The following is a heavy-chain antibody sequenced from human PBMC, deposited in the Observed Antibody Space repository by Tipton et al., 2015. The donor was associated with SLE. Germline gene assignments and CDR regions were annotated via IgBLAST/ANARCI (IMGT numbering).Heavy chain of an antibody. CDR2: VHGGGSA. J-gene: IGHJ4*02. V-gene: IGHV3-23*03. D-gene: IGHD2-2*02. CDR3: SNENDCGSARCYTPYFDS. Sequence: SLRLSCEASGFVFSSFAMNWVRQAPGKGLEWVSVVHGGGSAYYADSVRGRFTISRDNSKNTVYLQMNSLRAEDTAVYYCSNENDCGSARCYTPYFDSWGQGTLVTVSS. CDR1: GFVFSSFA.